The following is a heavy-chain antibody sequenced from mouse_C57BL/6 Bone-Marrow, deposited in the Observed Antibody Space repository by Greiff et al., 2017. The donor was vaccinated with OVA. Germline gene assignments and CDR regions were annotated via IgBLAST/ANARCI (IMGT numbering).Heavy chain of an antibody. V-gene: IGHV1-26*01. D-gene: IGHD2-2*01. CDR1: GYTFTDYY. Sequence: EVQLQQSGPELVKPGASVKISCKASGYTFTDYYMNWVKQSHGKSLEWIGDINPNNGGTSYNQKFKGKATLTVDKSSSTAYMELRSLTSEDSAVYYCARVGYMRGNYAMDYWGQGTSVTVSS. CDR2: INPNNGGT. J-gene: IGHJ4*01. CDR3: ARVGYMRGNYAMDY.